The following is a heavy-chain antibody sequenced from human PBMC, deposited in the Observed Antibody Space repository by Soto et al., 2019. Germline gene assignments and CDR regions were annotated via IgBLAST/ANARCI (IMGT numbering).Heavy chain of an antibody. V-gene: IGHV3-21*01. J-gene: IGHJ6*03. D-gene: IGHD3-3*01. CDR1: GFTFSSFH. CDR2: ISRNGNYI. CDR3: ARVFGVSSRPRGYYYYYMDV. Sequence: EVQLVESGGGLVKPGGSLRLSCVASGFTFSSFHMNWVRQAPGEGLEWVSSISRNGNYIYYADSVKGRCTISRDNAENSLYLQMNSLRAEDTAVYYCARVFGVSSRPRGYYYYYMDVWGKGTTVTVS.